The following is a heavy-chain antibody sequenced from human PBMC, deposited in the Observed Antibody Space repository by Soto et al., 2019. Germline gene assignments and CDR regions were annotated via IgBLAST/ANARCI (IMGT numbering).Heavy chain of an antibody. V-gene: IGHV1-18*01. CDR2: ISAYNGST. CDR3: AREKDSTVTIFDY. J-gene: IGHJ4*02. CDR1: GYTFTSYG. Sequence: QVQLVQSGAEEKKPGASVKVSCKASGYTFTSYGISWVRQAPGQGLEWMGWISAYNGSTNYAQKLQGRVTMTTDTSTSTAEMELRSLRSDDTAVYYCAREKDSTVTIFDYWGQGTLVTVSS. D-gene: IGHD4-17*01.